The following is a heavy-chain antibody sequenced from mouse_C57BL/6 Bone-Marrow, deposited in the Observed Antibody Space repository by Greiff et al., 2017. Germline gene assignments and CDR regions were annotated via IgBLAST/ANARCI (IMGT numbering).Heavy chain of an antibody. CDR1: GFSLTSYG. Sequence: VMLVESGPGLVAPSQSLSISCTVSGFSLTSYGVSWVRQPPGKGLEWLGVIWGDGSTNYHSALISRLSISKENSKSQVFLKLNSLQTDDTATYYCAKKGDGDPLYYYAMGYWGQGTAVTVSS. D-gene: IGHD2-13*01. CDR3: AKKGDGDPLYYYAMGY. CDR2: IWGDGST. J-gene: IGHJ4*01. V-gene: IGHV2-3*01.